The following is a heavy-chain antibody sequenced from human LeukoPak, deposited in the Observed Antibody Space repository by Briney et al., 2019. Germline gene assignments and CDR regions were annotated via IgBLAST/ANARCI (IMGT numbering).Heavy chain of an antibody. Sequence: QPGGSLRPSCAASGFTFSSYAMSWVRQAPGKGLEWVSDISDSGDSTDYADSVKGRFTISRDNSKNTLYLQMNSLRADDTAVYYCAKDTYSSAWYYFDYWGQGTLVTVSS. CDR3: AKDTYSSAWYYFDY. J-gene: IGHJ4*02. V-gene: IGHV3-23*01. D-gene: IGHD6-19*01. CDR2: ISDSGDST. CDR1: GFTFSSYA.